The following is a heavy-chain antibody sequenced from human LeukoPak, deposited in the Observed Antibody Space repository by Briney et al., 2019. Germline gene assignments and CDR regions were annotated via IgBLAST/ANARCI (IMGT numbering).Heavy chain of an antibody. CDR2: INHNGST. D-gene: IGHD3-22*01. Sequence: SQTLSLTCAVYGGSLSGYYWNWIRQSPGKGLEWIGEINHNGSTNYNPSLKSRVTMSVDTSKNQFSLKLNSVTAADTAVYYCATYHYDGSGYSVDWGQGTLVTVSS. V-gene: IGHV4-34*01. CDR3: ATYHYDGSGYSVD. J-gene: IGHJ4*02. CDR1: GGSLSGYY.